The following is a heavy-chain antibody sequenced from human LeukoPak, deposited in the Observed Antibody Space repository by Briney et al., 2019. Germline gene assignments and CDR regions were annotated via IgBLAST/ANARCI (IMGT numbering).Heavy chain of an antibody. J-gene: IGHJ4*02. CDR1: GFTFGSYA. D-gene: IGHD2-2*03. CDR2: ITNDGGTT. CDR3: ARVDDFTYDF. Sequence: PGGSLRLSCAASGFTFGSYAMHWVRQAPGKGLEYVSAITNDGGTTFYANCVKGRFTISRDNSKNTLFLQMGSLRPEDMAVYYCARVDDFTYDFWGQGTLVTVSS. V-gene: IGHV3-64*01.